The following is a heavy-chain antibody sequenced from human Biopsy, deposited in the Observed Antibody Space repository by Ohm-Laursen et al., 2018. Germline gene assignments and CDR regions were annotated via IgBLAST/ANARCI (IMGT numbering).Heavy chain of an antibody. D-gene: IGHD6-19*01. Sequence: SDTLSLTCTVSGGSISSYYWSWIRQTPGKGLEWIGYISYSGSTNYNPSLKSRVTISVDTSKNQFSLRLNSVTAADTAVYNWARATNRTGWPYYYFYGMDVWGQGTTVTVSS. CDR3: ARATNRTGWPYYYFYGMDV. J-gene: IGHJ6*02. CDR1: GGSISSYY. V-gene: IGHV4-59*07. CDR2: ISYSGST.